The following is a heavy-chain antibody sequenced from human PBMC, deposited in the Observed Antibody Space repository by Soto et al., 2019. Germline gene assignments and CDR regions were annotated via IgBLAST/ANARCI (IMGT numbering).Heavy chain of an antibody. Sequence: ASETLSLTCTVSGGSISSYYWSWIRQPPGKGLEWIGYIYYSGSTNYNPSLKSRVTISVDTSKNQFSLKLSSVTAADTAVYYCARGVSVLRYFDWLLFLDPWGQGTLVTVSS. CDR1: GGSISSYY. CDR3: ARGVSVLRYFDWLLFLDP. CDR2: IYYSGST. V-gene: IGHV4-59*01. J-gene: IGHJ5*02. D-gene: IGHD3-9*01.